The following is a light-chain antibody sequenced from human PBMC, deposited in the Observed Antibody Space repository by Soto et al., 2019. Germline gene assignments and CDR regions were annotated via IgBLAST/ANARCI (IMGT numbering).Light chain of an antibody. J-gene: IGLJ2*01. CDR3: PSYDISLSVV. CDR1: GSTIGAGYD. V-gene: IGLV1-40*01. CDR2: DNT. Sequence: QSVLTQPPSVSGAPGQRVTISCTGSGSTIGAGYDVHWYQQLPGTAPRLLIYDNTNRPSGVPDRFSGSKSGTSASLAISGLQAEDAADYYCPSYDISLSVVFGGGTKLTVL.